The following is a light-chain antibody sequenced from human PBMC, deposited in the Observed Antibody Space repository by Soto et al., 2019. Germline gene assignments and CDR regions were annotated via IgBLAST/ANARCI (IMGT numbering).Light chain of an antibody. V-gene: IGKV3-15*01. CDR2: GAS. CDR3: QQYNNWPWT. CDR1: QSVSSN. Sequence: EIVMTQSPATLSVSPGERATLSCRASQSVSSNLAWYQHNPGQAPRLLIYGASTRATGIPARFSGSGSGTEFTLTISSLQSEDFAVYYCQQYNNWPWTFGQGTKVEIK. J-gene: IGKJ1*01.